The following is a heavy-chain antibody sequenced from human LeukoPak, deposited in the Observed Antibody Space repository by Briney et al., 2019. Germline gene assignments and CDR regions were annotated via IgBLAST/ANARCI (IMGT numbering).Heavy chain of an antibody. J-gene: IGHJ4*02. CDR3: ARLDPRYSYGPMIDY. CDR1: GGSISSYC. CDR2: IYTSGST. D-gene: IGHD5-18*01. Sequence: PSETLSLTCTVSGGSISSYCWSWIRQPAGKGLEWIGRIYTSGSTNYNPSLKSRVTISVDTSKNQFSLKLSSVTVADMAVYYCARLDPRYSYGPMIDYWGQGTMVTVSS. V-gene: IGHV4-4*07.